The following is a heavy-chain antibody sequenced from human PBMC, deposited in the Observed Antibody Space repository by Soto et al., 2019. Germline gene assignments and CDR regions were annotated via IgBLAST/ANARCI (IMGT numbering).Heavy chain of an antibody. J-gene: IGHJ4*02. CDR1: GXSFSGYY. CDR3: ARGVRSSGWFDY. D-gene: IGHD6-19*01. Sequence: RSLTFAVYGXSFSGYYWSWIRQPPGKGLEWIGEINHSGSTNYNPSLKSRVTISVDTSKNQFSLKLSSVTAADTAVYYCARGVRSSGWFDYWGQGTLVTVSS. CDR2: INHSGST. V-gene: IGHV4-34*01.